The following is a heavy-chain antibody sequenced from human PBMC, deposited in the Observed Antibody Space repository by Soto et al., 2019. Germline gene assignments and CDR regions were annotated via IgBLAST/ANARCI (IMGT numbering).Heavy chain of an antibody. D-gene: IGHD3-10*01. V-gene: IGHV4-31*03. CDR3: ALPPSIITYPRDV. CDR1: GGSINSAGYS. J-gene: IGHJ6*02. Sequence: QVQLQESGPGLVKPSQTLSLTCIVSGGSINSAGYSWSWVRQHPGKGLEWIGHIYYTGRTYYNPSLKSRVSMEVDTSNNHFSLTLRSLTSADTAVYFCALPPSIITYPRDVRGLGTTVTVSS. CDR2: IYYTGRT.